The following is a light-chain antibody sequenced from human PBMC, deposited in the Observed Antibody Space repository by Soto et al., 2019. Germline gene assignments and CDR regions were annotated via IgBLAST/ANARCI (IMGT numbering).Light chain of an antibody. J-gene: IGKJ5*01. CDR2: DAS. CDR1: QSVSSY. CDR3: QQRSNWPPSIT. V-gene: IGKV3-11*01. Sequence: EIVLTQSPATLSLSPGERDTLSCTASQSVSSYLAWYQQKPGQAPRLLIYDASNRATGIPARFSGSGSGTDFTLTISSLEPEDFAVYYCQQRSNWPPSITFGQGTRLEIK.